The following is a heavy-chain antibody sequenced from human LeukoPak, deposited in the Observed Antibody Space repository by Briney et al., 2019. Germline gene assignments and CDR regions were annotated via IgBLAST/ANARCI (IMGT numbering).Heavy chain of an antibody. J-gene: IGHJ3*02. V-gene: IGHV4-59*01. Sequence: SETLSLTCTVSGGPISSYYWSWIRQPPGKGLEWIGYIYYSGSTNYNPSLKSRVTISVDTSKNQFSLKLSSVTAADTAVYYCARALYAFDIWGQGTMVTVSS. CDR2: IYYSGST. D-gene: IGHD3-16*02. CDR3: ARALYAFDI. CDR1: GGPISSYY.